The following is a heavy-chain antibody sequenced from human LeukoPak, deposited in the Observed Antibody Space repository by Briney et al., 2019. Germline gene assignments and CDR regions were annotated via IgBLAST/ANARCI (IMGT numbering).Heavy chain of an antibody. CDR1: GYTFTSYG. D-gene: IGHD3-3*01. CDR3: AREAHYDFWSGYYTHYYYYGMDV. J-gene: IGHJ6*02. V-gene: IGHV1-18*01. Sequence: ASVKVSCKASGYTFTSYGISWVRQAPGQGLEWMGWISAYNGNTNYAQKLQGRVTMTTDTSTSTAYMELRSLRSDDTAVYYCAREAHYDFWSGYYTHYYYYGMDVWGQGTTVTVSS. CDR2: ISAYNGNT.